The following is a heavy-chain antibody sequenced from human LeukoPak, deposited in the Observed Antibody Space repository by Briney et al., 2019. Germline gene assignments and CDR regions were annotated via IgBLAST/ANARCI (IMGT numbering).Heavy chain of an antibody. CDR2: IIPIFGTA. Sequence: SAKVSCKASGGTFSSYAISWVRQAPGQGLEWMGGIIPIFGTANYAQKFQGRVTITAGESTSTAYMELSSLRSEDTAVYYCARLPLGTYCGGNCRFDIWGQGTMVTVSS. D-gene: IGHD2-21*02. V-gene: IGHV1-69*13. CDR1: GGTFSSYA. J-gene: IGHJ3*02. CDR3: ARLPLGTYCGGNCRFDI.